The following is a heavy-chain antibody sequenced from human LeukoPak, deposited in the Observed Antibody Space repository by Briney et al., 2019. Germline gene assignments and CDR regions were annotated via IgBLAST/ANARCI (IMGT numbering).Heavy chain of an antibody. CDR3: ARGLKTSMVRGVRYYFDY. V-gene: IGHV4-31*03. CDR2: IYYSGST. J-gene: IGHJ4*02. Sequence: PSETLSLTCTVSGGSISSGGYYWSWIRQHPGKGLEWIGYIYYSGSTYYNPSLKSRVTISVDTSKNQFSLKLSSVTAADTAVYYCARGLKTSMVRGVRYYFDYWGQGTLVTVSS. D-gene: IGHD3-10*01. CDR1: GGSISSGGYY.